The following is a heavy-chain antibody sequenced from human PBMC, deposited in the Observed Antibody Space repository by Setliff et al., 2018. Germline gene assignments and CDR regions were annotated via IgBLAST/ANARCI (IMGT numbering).Heavy chain of an antibody. D-gene: IGHD5-18*01. CDR1: GATFSSHG. Sequence: ASVKVSCKSSGATFSSHGISWVRQAPGQGLEWMGGTIPMFGTTEYAQKFQGRLTIITDESTNTAFMQLSSLRSEDTAVYYCVREGVDTRSSTDYRYYMDVWGKGTTVTVSS. CDR2: TIPMFGTT. V-gene: IGHV1-69*05. J-gene: IGHJ6*03. CDR3: VREGVDTRSSTDYRYYMDV.